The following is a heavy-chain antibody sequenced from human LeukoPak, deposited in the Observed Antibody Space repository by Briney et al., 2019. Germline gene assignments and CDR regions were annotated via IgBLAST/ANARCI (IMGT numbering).Heavy chain of an antibody. J-gene: IGHJ2*01. Sequence: GGSLRLSCAASGFTLDDYAMHWVRQAPGKGLEWVSSISSSSSYIYYADSVKGRFTISRDNAKNSLYLQMNSLRAEDTAVYYCARETGDGSGWYGGLNWYFDLWGRGTLVTVSS. D-gene: IGHD6-19*01. CDR3: ARETGDGSGWYGGLNWYFDL. CDR1: GFTLDDYA. CDR2: ISSSSSYI. V-gene: IGHV3-21*01.